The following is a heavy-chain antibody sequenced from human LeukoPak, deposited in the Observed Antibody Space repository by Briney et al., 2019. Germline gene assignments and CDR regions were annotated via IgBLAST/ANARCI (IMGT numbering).Heavy chain of an antibody. CDR3: ARDCSRTSCYLPDV. V-gene: IGHV4-59*01. CDR2: MHSTGSA. Sequence: SETLSLTCTVSGGSISGYTWSWIRQPPGKGLEWVGYMHSTGSADYSPSLKGRVTISVDTSNNQLFLRLNSVTAADTAIYFCARDCSRTSCYLPDVWGTRTTVTVSS. CDR1: GGSISGYT. D-gene: IGHD2-2*01. J-gene: IGHJ6*04.